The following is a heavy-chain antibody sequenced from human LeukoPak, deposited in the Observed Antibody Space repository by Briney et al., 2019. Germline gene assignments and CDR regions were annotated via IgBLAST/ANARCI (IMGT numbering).Heavy chain of an antibody. CDR1: GFTFSSYW. V-gene: IGHV3-7*01. Sequence: GGSLRLSCAASGFTFSSYWMSWVRQAPGKGLEWVAKIKQKGVKKYYVDSVKGRFTISRDNAQNSLYLQMNSLRVEDTAIYYCARDPYNGAYSEGYYYYYMDVWGKGTTVTVSS. D-gene: IGHD1-1*01. CDR3: ARDPYNGAYSEGYYYYYMDV. J-gene: IGHJ6*03. CDR2: IKQKGVKK.